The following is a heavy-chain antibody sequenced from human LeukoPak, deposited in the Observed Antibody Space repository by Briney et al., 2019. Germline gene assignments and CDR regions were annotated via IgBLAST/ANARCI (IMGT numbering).Heavy chain of an antibody. J-gene: IGHJ6*03. CDR2: INGEMNFK. CDR1: GFTFSNYA. V-gene: IGHV3-23*01. CDR3: ARNEAGYHYYIGA. D-gene: IGHD1-14*01. Sequence: PGGSLRLSCAASGFTFSNYAMIWVRQAPGKGLECVSTINGEMNFKYYADSVKGRFTISRDNSENTLYLHMSNMRPEDTAIYYCARNEAGYHYYIGAWGEGTAVTVSS.